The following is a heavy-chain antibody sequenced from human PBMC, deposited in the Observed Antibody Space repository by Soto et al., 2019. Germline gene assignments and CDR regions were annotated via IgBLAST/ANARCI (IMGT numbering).Heavy chain of an antibody. CDR3: AHRRPEVGLRFLEWYTYYFDY. CDR2: IYWDDDK. CDR1: GFSLSTSGVG. J-gene: IGHJ4*02. V-gene: IGHV2-5*02. D-gene: IGHD3-3*01. Sequence: SGPTLVHPTQTLTLTCTFSGFSLSTSGVGVGWIRQPPGKALEWLALIYWDDDKRYSPSLKSRLTITKDTSKNQVVLTMTNMDPVDTATYYCAHRRPEVGLRFLEWYTYYFDYWGQGTLVTVSS.